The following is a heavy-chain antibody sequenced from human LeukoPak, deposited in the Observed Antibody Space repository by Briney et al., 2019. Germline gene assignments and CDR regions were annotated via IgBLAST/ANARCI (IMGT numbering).Heavy chain of an antibody. V-gene: IGHV1-18*01. Sequence: ASVKVSCKASGYTFTSYGISWVRQAPGQGLEWMGWISAYNGNTNYAQKLQGRVTMTTDTSTSTVYMELSSLRSEDTAVYYCAREAGGYSYGLDAFDIWGQGTMVTVSS. CDR2: ISAYNGNT. CDR1: GYTFTSYG. J-gene: IGHJ3*02. CDR3: AREAGGYSYGLDAFDI. D-gene: IGHD5-18*01.